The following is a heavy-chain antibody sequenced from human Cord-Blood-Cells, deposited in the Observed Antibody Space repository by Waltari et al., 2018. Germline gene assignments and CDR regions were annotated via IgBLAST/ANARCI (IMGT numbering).Heavy chain of an antibody. CDR3: ARGWRQLGRDAFDI. CDR2: INPNSGGT. D-gene: IGHD7-27*01. J-gene: IGHJ3*02. CDR1: GYTSTGCY. V-gene: IGHV1-2*02. Sequence: QVQLVQSGAEVKKPGASVKVHCHASGYTSTGCYMHRVRQAPGQGLEWMGWINPNSGGTNYAQKFQGRVTMTRDTSISTAYMELSRLRSDDTAVYYCARGWRQLGRDAFDIWGQGTMVTVSS.